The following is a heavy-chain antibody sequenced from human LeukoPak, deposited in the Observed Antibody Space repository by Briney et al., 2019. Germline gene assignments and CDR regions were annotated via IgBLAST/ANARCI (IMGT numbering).Heavy chain of an antibody. D-gene: IGHD2-21*02. CDR2: IYYSGTT. V-gene: IGHV4-59*08. CDR1: GASFTSNY. J-gene: IGHJ4*02. CDR3: ARLDCGGDCYVDY. Sequence: SETLSLTCTVSGASFTSNYWSWIRQPPGKGLEWIGYIYYSGTTTYNPSLERRVTMSVDMSKTQFSLRLNSVTATDTAVYYCARLDCGGDCYVDYWAQGNLVTVSS.